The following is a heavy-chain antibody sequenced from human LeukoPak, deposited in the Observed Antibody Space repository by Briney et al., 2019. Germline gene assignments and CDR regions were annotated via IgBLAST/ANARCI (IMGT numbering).Heavy chain of an antibody. CDR3: ARGLGGAGTYWFDP. J-gene: IGHJ5*02. CDR2: IYYSGST. Sequence: KASETLSLTCTVPGGSISSYYWSWIRQPPGKGLEWIGYIYYSGSTNYNPSLKSRVTISVDTSKNQFSLKLSSVTAADTAVYYCARGLGGAGTYWFDPWGQGTLVTVSS. V-gene: IGHV4-59*01. D-gene: IGHD3-10*01. CDR1: GGSISSYY.